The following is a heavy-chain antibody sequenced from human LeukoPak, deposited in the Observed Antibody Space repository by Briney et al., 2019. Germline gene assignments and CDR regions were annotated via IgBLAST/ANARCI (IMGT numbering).Heavy chain of an antibody. D-gene: IGHD2-15*01. J-gene: IGHJ4*02. CDR3: ARSRRGNCSGGSCYQFAFVY. V-gene: IGHV3-30*04. Sequence: GGSLRLSCAASGFIFSHYAMTWVRQGPGNGLEWVAVISYDGSNKYYADSVKGRLTISRDNSKNTLYLQTNSLRAADTAVYYCARSRRGNCSGGSCYQFAFVYWGQGTLVTVSS. CDR1: GFIFSHYA. CDR2: ISYDGSNK.